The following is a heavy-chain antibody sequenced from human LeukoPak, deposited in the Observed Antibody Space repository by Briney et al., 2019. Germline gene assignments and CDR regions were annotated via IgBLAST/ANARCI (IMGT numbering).Heavy chain of an antibody. D-gene: IGHD3-22*01. CDR3: ARGRSRSSSGWYFDY. CDR2: IYAGGTT. Sequence: GGSQRLSCTASGFSVSGNFMTWVRQAPGKGLEWISFIYAGGTTSYADSVKGRFTLSGNNSKNTIYLQLNSLRVEDTAVYYCARGRSRSSSGWYFDYWGQGTLVTVSS. CDR1: GFSVSGNF. J-gene: IGHJ4*02. V-gene: IGHV3-53*01.